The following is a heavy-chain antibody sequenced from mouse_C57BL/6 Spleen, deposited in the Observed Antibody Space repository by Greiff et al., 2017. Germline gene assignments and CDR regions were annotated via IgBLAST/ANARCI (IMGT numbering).Heavy chain of an antibody. CDR3: TSYYGSSGYFDV. CDR2: IDPETGGT. J-gene: IGHJ1*03. CDR1: GYTFTDYE. V-gene: IGHV1-15*01. Sequence: VHLVESGAELVRPGASVTLSCKASGYTFTDYEMHWVKQTPVHGLEWIGAIDPETGGTAYNQKFKGKAILTADKSSSTAYMELRSLTSEDSAVYYCTSYYGSSGYFDVWGTGTTVTVSS. D-gene: IGHD1-1*01.